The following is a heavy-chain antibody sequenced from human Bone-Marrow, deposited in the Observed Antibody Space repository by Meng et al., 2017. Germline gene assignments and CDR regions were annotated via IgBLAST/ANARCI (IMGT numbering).Heavy chain of an antibody. J-gene: IGHJ4*02. V-gene: IGHV4-34*01. CDR3: ARGPTTMAHDFDY. CDR1: GGSFSDYY. Sequence: QGELKRWAAVLVKPSDTLSLSCVVSGGSFSDYYWSWIRQPPGKGLEWIGEINHSGSTNYNPSLESRATISVDTSQNNLSLKLSSVTAADSAVYYCARGPTTMAHDFDYWGQGTLVTVSS. CDR2: INHSGST. D-gene: IGHD4-11*01.